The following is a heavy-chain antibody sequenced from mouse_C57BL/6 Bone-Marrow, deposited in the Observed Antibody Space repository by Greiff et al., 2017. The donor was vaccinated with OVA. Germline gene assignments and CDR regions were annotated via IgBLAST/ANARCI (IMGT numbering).Heavy chain of an antibody. J-gene: IGHJ2*01. Sequence: EVQLQESGPGLVKPSQSLSLTCSVTGYSITSGYYWNWIRQFPGNKLEWMGYISYDGSNNYNPSLKNRISITRDTSKNQFFLKLNSVTTEDTATYYCAGNYGYYFDYWGQGTTLTVSS. V-gene: IGHV3-6*01. CDR1: GYSITSGYY. CDR3: AGNYGYYFDY. D-gene: IGHD2-2*01. CDR2: ISYDGSN.